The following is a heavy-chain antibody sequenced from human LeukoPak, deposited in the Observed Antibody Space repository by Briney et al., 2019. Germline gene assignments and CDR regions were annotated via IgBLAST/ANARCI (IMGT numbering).Heavy chain of an antibody. CDR1: GGSISSYY. V-gene: IGHV4-59*01. D-gene: IGHD5-12*01. CDR2: IYYSGST. CDR3: ARGVRGYSGYENFDY. Sequence: SETLSLTCTVSGGSISSYYWSWIRQPPGKGLEWIGYIYYSGSTNYNPSLKSRVTISVDTSKNQFSLKLSSVTAADTAVYYCARGVRGYSGYENFDYWGQGTLVTVSS. J-gene: IGHJ4*02.